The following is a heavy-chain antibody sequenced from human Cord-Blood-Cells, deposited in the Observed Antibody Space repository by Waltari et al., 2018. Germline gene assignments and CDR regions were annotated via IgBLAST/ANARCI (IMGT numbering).Heavy chain of an antibody. D-gene: IGHD6-13*01. CDR1: GLTGSRNY. J-gene: IGHJ4*02. CDR2: IYSGGST. CDR3: ARLDSSSWSHFDY. Sequence: EEPLVESGGGLIQPGGYVRLSCAASGLTGSRNYMSWVRQAPGKGLEWVSVIYSGGSTYYADSVKGRFTISRDNSKNTLYLQMNSLRADDTALYYCARLDSSSWSHFDYWGQGTLVTVSS. V-gene: IGHV3-53*01.